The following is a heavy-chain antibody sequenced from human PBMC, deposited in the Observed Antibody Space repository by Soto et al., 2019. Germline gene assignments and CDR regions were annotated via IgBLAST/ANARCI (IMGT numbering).Heavy chain of an antibody. CDR1: GFTFSNYE. J-gene: IGHJ4*02. D-gene: IGHD3-16*01. Sequence: GGSLRLSCAASGFTFSNYEMSWVRQAPGKGLEWVSYISSSGSTKYYADSVKGRFTISRDNAKNSLYLQMSSLRAEDTAVYYCSTSPWGGSIDYGCPETLHTVSS. CDR2: ISSSGSTK. V-gene: IGHV3-48*03. CDR3: STSPWGGSIDY.